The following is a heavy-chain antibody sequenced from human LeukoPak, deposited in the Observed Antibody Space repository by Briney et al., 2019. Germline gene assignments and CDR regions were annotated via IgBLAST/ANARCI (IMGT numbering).Heavy chain of an antibody. V-gene: IGHV3-48*01. CDR3: ARDVSVQTAQDAWVDAFDI. D-gene: IGHD2-21*02. CDR1: GFTFSSYS. J-gene: IGHJ3*02. CDR2: ISSGSSTI. Sequence: PGGSLRLSCAASGFTFSSYSMNWVRQAPGKGLEWFSYISSGSSTIYYADSVKGRFTISRDNAKNSLYVQTNSLRAEDTAVYYCARDVSVQTAQDAWVDAFDIWGQGTTVTVSS.